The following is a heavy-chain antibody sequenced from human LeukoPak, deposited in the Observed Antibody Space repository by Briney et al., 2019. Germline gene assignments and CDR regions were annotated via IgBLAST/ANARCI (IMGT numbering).Heavy chain of an antibody. D-gene: IGHD2-2*01. CDR2: IQSKAYGEGT. Sequence: GGSLRLSCTPSGLSFGDYGMSWVRQAPGKGLEWVSFIQSKAYGEGTMYAASVRGRFTISRDDSRSTAYLQMNSLKTEDTAVYYCTASDHLYCSSSSCHFDYWGQGTLVTVAS. CDR3: TASDHLYCSSSSCHFDY. V-gene: IGHV3-49*04. CDR1: GLSFGDYG. J-gene: IGHJ4*02.